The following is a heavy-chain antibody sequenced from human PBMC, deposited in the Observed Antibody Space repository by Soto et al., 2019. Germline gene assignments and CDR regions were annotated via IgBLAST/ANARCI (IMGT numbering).Heavy chain of an antibody. CDR1: GFTFSSYA. CDR2: ISGSGGST. Sequence: PGGSLRLSCAASGFTFSSYAMSWVRQAPGKGLEWVSAISGSGGSTYYADSVKGRFTISRDNSKNTLYLQMNSLRAEDTAVYYCAREPSYYDSKGIDYWGQGTLVTVSS. V-gene: IGHV3-23*01. CDR3: AREPSYYDSKGIDY. J-gene: IGHJ4*02. D-gene: IGHD3-22*01.